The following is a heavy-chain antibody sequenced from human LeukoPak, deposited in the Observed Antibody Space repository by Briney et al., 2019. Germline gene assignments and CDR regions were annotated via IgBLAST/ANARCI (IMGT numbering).Heavy chain of an antibody. J-gene: IGHJ4*02. CDR2: IFYSGNT. D-gene: IGHD2-15*01. CDR3: ARTLTSGQFDY. Sequence: SETLSLTCTVSGGSISSYYWSWIRQPPGKGLDWIGYIFYSGNTNYNPSLKSRVTTSVDTSKNQFSLKLNSVTAADTAVYYCARTLTSGQFDYWGQGILSPSPQ. V-gene: IGHV4-59*08. CDR1: GGSISSYY.